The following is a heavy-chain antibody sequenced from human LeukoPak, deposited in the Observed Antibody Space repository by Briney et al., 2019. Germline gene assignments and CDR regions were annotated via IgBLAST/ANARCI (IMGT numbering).Heavy chain of an antibody. D-gene: IGHD3-10*01. CDR2: IYHSGSI. Sequence: SETLSLTCAVSGYSISSGYYWGWIRQPPGKGLEWIGGIYHSGSIYYNPSLKSRVTIAVDTPKNQFSLKLNSVTAADTAVYYCARGATIVRGPIDYWGQGTLVTVSS. J-gene: IGHJ4*02. CDR1: GYSISSGYY. V-gene: IGHV4-38-2*01. CDR3: ARGATIVRGPIDY.